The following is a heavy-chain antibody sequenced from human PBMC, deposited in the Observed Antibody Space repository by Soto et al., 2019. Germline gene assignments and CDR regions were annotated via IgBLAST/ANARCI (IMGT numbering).Heavy chain of an antibody. D-gene: IGHD3-10*01. CDR2: VKYDVSST. Sequence: EVQLVESGGGLVQPGGSLRLSCAASGFTFTDYWMHWVRQVPGEGLVWVSRVKYDVSSTNYADSVKGRFTISRDNAKNTWYLQMNSLRNEDTAVYFCAGGARGDYYMDVWVKGTTVTVSS. V-gene: IGHV3-74*01. CDR3: AGGARGDYYMDV. J-gene: IGHJ6*03. CDR1: GFTFTDYW.